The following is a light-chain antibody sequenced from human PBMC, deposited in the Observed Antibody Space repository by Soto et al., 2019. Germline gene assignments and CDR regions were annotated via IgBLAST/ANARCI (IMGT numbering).Light chain of an antibody. J-gene: IGKJ1*01. CDR2: GAS. Sequence: EIVLTQSPGTLSLSPGERATRSCGASQSVTSNYLAWYQQKPGQAPRLLIFGASIRVKGIPDRFIGSGSGTDFTLTISRLEPEDFAVYYCQQYGSSPVTFGRGTKVDIK. CDR3: QQYGSSPVT. CDR1: QSVTSNY. V-gene: IGKV3-20*01.